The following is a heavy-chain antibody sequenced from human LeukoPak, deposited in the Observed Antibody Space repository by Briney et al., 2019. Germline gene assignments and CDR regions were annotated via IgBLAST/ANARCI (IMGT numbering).Heavy chain of an antibody. CDR1: GGSFSGYY. CDR2: INHSGST. CDR3: ARGRVGYCSSTSCYKSWFDP. Sequence: SETLSLTCAAYGGSFSGYYWSWIRRPPGKGLEWIGEINHSGSTNYNPSLKSRVTISVDTSKNQFSLKLSSVTAADTAVYYCARGRVGYCSSTSCYKSWFDPWGQGTLVAVSS. D-gene: IGHD2-2*02. J-gene: IGHJ5*02. V-gene: IGHV4-34*01.